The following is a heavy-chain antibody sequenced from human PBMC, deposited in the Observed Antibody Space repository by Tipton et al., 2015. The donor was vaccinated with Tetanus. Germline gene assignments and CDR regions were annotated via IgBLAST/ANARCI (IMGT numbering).Heavy chain of an antibody. J-gene: IGHJ5*02. CDR3: AKCRCGASSPGVLVDR. Sequence: SLRLSCAASGFIFLSYGMHWVRQAPGKGLEWVAFISYEGSKKDYADSVKGRFTISRDNSKNTLYLQLDSLRPEDTAGYYCAKCRCGASSPGVLVDRGGQGSPVTVAP. D-gene: IGHD4/OR15-4a*01. V-gene: IGHV3-30*18. CDR1: GFIFLSYG. CDR2: ISYEGSKK.